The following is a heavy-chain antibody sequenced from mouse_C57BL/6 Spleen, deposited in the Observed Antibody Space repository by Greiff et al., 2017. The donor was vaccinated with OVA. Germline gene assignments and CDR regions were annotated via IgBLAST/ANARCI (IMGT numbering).Heavy chain of an antibody. V-gene: IGHV7-1*01. J-gene: IGHJ3*01. CDR2: SRNKANDYTT. Sequence: EVQVVESGGGLVQSGRSLRLSCATSGFTFSDFYMEWVRQAPGKGLEWIAASRNKANDYTTEYSASVKGRFIVSRDTSQSILYLQMNALRAEDTAIYYCARDGYYAYWGQGTLVTVSA. CDR1: GFTFSDFY. D-gene: IGHD2-3*01. CDR3: ARDGYYAY.